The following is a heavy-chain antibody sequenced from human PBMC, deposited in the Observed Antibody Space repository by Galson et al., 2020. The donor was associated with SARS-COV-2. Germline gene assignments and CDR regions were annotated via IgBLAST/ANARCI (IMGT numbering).Heavy chain of an antibody. D-gene: IGHD3-3*01. Sequence: SETLSLTCTVSGGSISSTDSYWSWIRQSPGKGLEWIGYTYYSGNTYYNPSLKSRVTMSVDTSKNQFSLKLTSVTAADTAVYYCARDFWSRYYLDSWGQGTPVTVS. CDR3: ARDFWSRYYLDS. CDR1: GGSISSTDSY. V-gene: IGHV4-30-4*01. J-gene: IGHJ4*02. CDR2: TYYSGNT.